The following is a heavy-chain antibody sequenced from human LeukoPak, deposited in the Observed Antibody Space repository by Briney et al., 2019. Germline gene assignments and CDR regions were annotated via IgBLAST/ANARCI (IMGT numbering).Heavy chain of an antibody. J-gene: IGHJ5*02. V-gene: IGHV1-8*01. CDR2: MNPNTGRT. Sequence: ASVKVSCKASRYTFTSYDINWVREAAGQRLEWMGWMNPNTGRTGFAQKFQGRLTMTRDASISTAYMELSSLRSDDTAVYYCARGGVQLWTDRELDLWGQGTLVTVSS. CDR3: ARGGVQLWTDRELDL. D-gene: IGHD1-1*01. CDR1: RYTFTSYD.